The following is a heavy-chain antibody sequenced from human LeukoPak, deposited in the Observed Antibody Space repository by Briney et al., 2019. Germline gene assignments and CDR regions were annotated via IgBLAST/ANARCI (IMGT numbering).Heavy chain of an antibody. J-gene: IGHJ4*02. CDR1: GYSLTTYG. V-gene: IGHV1-18*01. Sequence: ASVKVSCKASGYSLTTYGISWVRQAPGQGPEWMGWISAYNGNTEYVQNFQGRVTMTTDTSTSTAYMELRSLRSDDTAVYYCARGRMVRGVITLPPDYWGQGTLVTVSS. CDR2: ISAYNGNT. CDR3: ARGRMVRGVITLPPDY. D-gene: IGHD3-10*01.